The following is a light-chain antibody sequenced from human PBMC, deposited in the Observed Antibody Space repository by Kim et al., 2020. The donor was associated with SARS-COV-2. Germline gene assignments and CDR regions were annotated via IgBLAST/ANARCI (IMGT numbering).Light chain of an antibody. J-gene: IGKJ1*01. CDR2: DAS. CDR1: QSVSSY. V-gene: IGKV3-11*01. CDR3: QQRGDWPT. Sequence: SLSPGERPPRSCRASQSVSSYLAWYQQKPGQAPRLLIFDASNRATGIPARFSGSGSGTDFTLTISSLEPEDFAVYYCQQRGDWPTFGQGTKVEIK.